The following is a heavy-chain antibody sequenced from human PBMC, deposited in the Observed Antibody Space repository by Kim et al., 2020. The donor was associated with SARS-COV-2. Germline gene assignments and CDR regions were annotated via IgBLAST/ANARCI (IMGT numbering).Heavy chain of an antibody. CDR3: AKDQYYYDGSGYYYYFDY. D-gene: IGHD3-22*01. CDR1: GFIFSDYA. J-gene: IGHJ4*02. Sequence: GGSLRLSCAASGFIFSDYAMSWVRLAPVKGLEWVSAISGGGLSTFYADSVKGRFTISRDNSKNTLYLQMNSLRAEDTALYFCAKDQYYYDGSGYYYYFDYWGQGTLVTVSS. CDR2: ISGGGLST. V-gene: IGHV3-23*01.